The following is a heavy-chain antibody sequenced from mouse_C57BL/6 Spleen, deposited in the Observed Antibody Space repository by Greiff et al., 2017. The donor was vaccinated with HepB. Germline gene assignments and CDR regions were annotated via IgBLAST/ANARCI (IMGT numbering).Heavy chain of an antibody. Sequence: AGGLVQPKGSLKLSCAASGFSFNTYAMNWVRQAPGKGLEWVARIRSKSNNYATYYADSVKDRFTISRDDSESMLYLQMNNLKTEDTAMYYCVRQGVVTSYFDYWGQGTTLTVSS. J-gene: IGHJ2*01. CDR1: GFSFNTYA. D-gene: IGHD2-2*01. CDR3: VRQGVVTSYFDY. CDR2: IRSKSNNYAT. V-gene: IGHV10-1*01.